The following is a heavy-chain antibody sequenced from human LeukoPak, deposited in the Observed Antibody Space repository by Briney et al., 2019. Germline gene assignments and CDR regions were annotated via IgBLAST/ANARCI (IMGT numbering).Heavy chain of an antibody. J-gene: IGHJ4*02. CDR1: GFTFSTYA. Sequence: GGSLRLSCAASGFTFSTYAMSWVRQAPGKGLEWVSGISGSGGSTHYADSVKGRFTISRDNSKNTLYLQMNSLTAEDTAVYYCAKGREWELPTYFDYWGQGTLVTVSS. D-gene: IGHD1-26*01. V-gene: IGHV3-23*01. CDR3: AKGREWELPTYFDY. CDR2: ISGSGGST.